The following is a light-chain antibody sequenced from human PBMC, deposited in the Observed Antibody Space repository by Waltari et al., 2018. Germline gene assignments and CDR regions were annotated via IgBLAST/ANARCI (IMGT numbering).Light chain of an antibody. Sequence: EIVLTQSPATLSLSPGETATLSCRASKSVTNHLAWYQQRPGQAPRLLIYDASNWATCNPPTFRGTVSRTDFTLTISSLQPEDFAVYYCQQRDDLFTFGPGTNVNI. CDR1: KSVTNH. CDR3: QQRDDLFT. J-gene: IGKJ3*01. V-gene: IGKV3-11*01. CDR2: DAS.